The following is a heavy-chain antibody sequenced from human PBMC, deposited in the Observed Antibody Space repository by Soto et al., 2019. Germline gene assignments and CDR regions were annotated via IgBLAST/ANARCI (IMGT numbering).Heavy chain of an antibody. CDR2: ISSDSGTI. CDR3: ARGRLWSFDF. D-gene: IGHD3-10*01. Sequence: GGSLRLSCVVSGFSFRIYSMNWVRQAPGKGLEWISYISSDSGTIYYADSLKGRFTISRDNGKNSLYLKMNSLTDEETAVYYCARGRLWSFDFWGQGTLVTVSS. CDR1: GFSFRIYS. V-gene: IGHV3-48*02. J-gene: IGHJ4*02.